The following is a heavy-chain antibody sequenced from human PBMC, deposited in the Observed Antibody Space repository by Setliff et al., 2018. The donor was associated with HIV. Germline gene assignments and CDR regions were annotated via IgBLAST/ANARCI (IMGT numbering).Heavy chain of an antibody. CDR1: GYFIRSGYY. Sequence: SETLSLTCSVSGYFIRSGYYWGWIRQTPGKRLEWLGSVFHRGNNYNNPSLKSRVSISVDTSKNQFSLRLTSVTAADTAIYYCARHQKVSFMSDHWGQGMLVTVSS. V-gene: IGHV4-38-2*02. CDR3: ARHQKVSFMSDH. D-gene: IGHD3-16*01. J-gene: IGHJ4*02. CDR2: VFHRGNN.